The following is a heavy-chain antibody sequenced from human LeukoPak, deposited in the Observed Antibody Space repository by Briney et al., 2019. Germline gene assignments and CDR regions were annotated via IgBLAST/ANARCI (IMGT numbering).Heavy chain of an antibody. CDR2: MNSNSGNT. D-gene: IGHD5-18*01. CDR3: ARVEDTATIDY. J-gene: IGHJ4*02. CDR1: GYTFTSYD. Sequence: VASVKVSCKASGYTFTSYDINWVRQATGQGLEWMGWMNSNSGNTGYAQKFQGRVTMTRNTSISTAYMELSSLRSEDTAVYYCARVEDTATIDYWGQGTLVTASS. V-gene: IGHV1-8*01.